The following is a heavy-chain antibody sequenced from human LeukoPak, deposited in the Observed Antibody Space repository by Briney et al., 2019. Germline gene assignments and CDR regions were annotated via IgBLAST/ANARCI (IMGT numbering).Heavy chain of an antibody. CDR1: GGSINSY. CDR2: ISGSGTI. V-gene: IGHV4-4*07. Sequence: SETLSLTCTVSGGSINSYWSWIRQPAGKGLEWIGRISGSGTITYNPALQSRLSISIDTSKNQFSLKLSSVTAADTAVYYCARLYGSGSYYRYYYYYMDVWGKGTTVTISS. J-gene: IGHJ6*03. D-gene: IGHD3-10*01. CDR3: ARLYGSGSYYRYYYYYMDV.